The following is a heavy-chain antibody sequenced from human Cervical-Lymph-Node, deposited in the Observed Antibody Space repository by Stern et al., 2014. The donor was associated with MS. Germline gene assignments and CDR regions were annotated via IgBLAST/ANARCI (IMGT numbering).Heavy chain of an antibody. CDR1: GFNFSSYW. D-gene: IGHD3-16*01. CDR2: INRDGSDT. V-gene: IGHV3-74*02. Sequence: EVQLVESGGGLVQPGGSLRLSCAASGFNFSSYWMHWVRQFPEKGLFWVSQINRDGSDTSYAVSVKGRFSISRDNIRNMLYLRMTSLRAEDTAVYYCARGVGDYWGQGARVTVSS. J-gene: IGHJ4*02. CDR3: ARGVGDY.